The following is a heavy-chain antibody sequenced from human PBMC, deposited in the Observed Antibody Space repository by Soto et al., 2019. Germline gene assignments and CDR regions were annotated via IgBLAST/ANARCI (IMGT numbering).Heavy chain of an antibody. D-gene: IGHD2-21*01. CDR2: INHLGSI. CDR1: GGSLSDYF. Sequence: SETLSLTCVVSGGSLSDYFWSWIRRPPGMALEWIGEINHLGSINYNPSLKSRVTMSVDTSKNQFSLTLNSVTAADTATYYCARGGISHWAYFYYMDVWDRGTTVTV. V-gene: IGHV4-34*01. CDR3: ARGGISHWAYFYYMDV. J-gene: IGHJ6*03.